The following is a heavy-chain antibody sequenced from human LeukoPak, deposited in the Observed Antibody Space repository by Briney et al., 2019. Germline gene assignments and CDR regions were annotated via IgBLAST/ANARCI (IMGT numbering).Heavy chain of an antibody. J-gene: IGHJ3*01. CDR1: GFTFSNYA. CDR2: ISGSGDST. D-gene: IGHD6-19*01. V-gene: IGHV3-23*01. Sequence: GGSLRLSCAASGFTFSNYAMRWVRQAPGKGLEWVSGISGSGDSTYYADSVKGRFTISRDNSKNTLYVQMNSLRAEDTAVYYCAKWILRGGVVVAADAFDVWGQGTMVTVSS. CDR3: AKWILRGGVVVAADAFDV.